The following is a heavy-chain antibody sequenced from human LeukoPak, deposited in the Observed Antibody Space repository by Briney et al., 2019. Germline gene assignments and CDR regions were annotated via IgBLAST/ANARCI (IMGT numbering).Heavy chain of an antibody. Sequence: GSLRLSCAASGFAFSIYWMTWVRQAPGRGREWVANIKEDGSEKYYVDSVKGRFTISRDTAKNSLYLQMNSLRAEDTAVYYCARVESSAFDYWGQGTLVTVSS. J-gene: IGHJ4*02. D-gene: IGHD6-6*01. V-gene: IGHV3-7*01. CDR2: IKEDGSEK. CDR1: GFAFSIYW. CDR3: ARVESSAFDY.